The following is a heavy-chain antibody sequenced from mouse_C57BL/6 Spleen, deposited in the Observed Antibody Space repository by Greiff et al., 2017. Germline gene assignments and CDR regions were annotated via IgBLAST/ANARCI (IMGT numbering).Heavy chain of an antibody. Sequence: VQLQQPGAELVKPGASVKLSCKASGYTFTSYWMHWVKQRPGQGLEWIGNINPSNGGTNYNEKFKSKTTLSVDKSSSTAYMQLSSLTSEDAAVYYCARSTWGYAMDYWGQGTSVTVSS. CDR2: INPSNGGT. V-gene: IGHV1-53*01. J-gene: IGHJ4*01. CDR3: ARSTWGYAMDY. D-gene: IGHD5-1*01. CDR1: GYTFTSYW.